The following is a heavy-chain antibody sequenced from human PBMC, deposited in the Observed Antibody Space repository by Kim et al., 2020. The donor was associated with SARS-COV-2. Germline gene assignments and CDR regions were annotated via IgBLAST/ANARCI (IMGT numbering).Heavy chain of an antibody. V-gene: IGHV4-39*01. CDR3: ARHGIY. Sequence: YSSGSPYYHPSLKSRVTISVDTSKTQFSLKLSSVTAADTAVYYCARHGIYWGQGTLVTVSS. CDR2: YSSGSP. J-gene: IGHJ4*02. D-gene: IGHD1-1*01.